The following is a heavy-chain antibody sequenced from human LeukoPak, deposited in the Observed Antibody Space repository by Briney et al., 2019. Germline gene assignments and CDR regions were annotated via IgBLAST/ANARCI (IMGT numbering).Heavy chain of an antibody. J-gene: IGHJ4*02. CDR2: IYHSGST. D-gene: IGHD3-22*01. Sequence: TASETLSLTCTVSGVSISSSNSYWGWIRQPPGKGLEWIGSIYHSGSTYYNPSLKSRVTISVDTSKNQFSLKLSSVTAADTAVYYCASRDSSGYVDYWGQGTLVTVSS. V-gene: IGHV4-39*07. CDR1: GVSISSSNSY. CDR3: ASRDSSGYVDY.